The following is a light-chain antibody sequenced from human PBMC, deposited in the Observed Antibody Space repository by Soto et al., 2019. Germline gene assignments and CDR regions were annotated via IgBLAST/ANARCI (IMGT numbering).Light chain of an antibody. CDR1: QSITSY. Sequence: DIQMTQSPSSLSAAVGDRVTITCRASQSITSYLNWYQQKPGKAPKLLISAASSLQSGVPSRFSGSGSGTDFILTISSLEPEDSAVYYCQQRSNWPPLTFGGGTKVEIK. CDR2: AAS. J-gene: IGKJ4*01. CDR3: QQRSNWPPLT. V-gene: IGKV1-39*01.